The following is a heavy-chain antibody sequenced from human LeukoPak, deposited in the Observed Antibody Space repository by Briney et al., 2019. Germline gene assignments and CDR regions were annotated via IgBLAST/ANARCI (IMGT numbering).Heavy chain of an antibody. CDR1: GFTFSNYW. CDR3: TRAGAYYYDSSGSDY. D-gene: IGHD3-22*01. J-gene: IGHJ4*02. CDR2: IKQDGSEK. V-gene: IGHV3-7*01. Sequence: GGSLGLSCVASGFTFSNYWMSWVRQALGKGLEWVANIKQDGSEKYYVDSVKGRFTISRDNAKNSLYLQMNSLRAEDTAVYYCTRAGAYYYDSSGSDYWGQGTLVTVSS.